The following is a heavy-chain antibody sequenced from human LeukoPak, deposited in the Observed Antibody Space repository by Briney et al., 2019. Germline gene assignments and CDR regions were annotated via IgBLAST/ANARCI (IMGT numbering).Heavy chain of an antibody. CDR3: ANIRGVITEVDY. J-gene: IGHJ4*02. CDR2: INSDGTST. D-gene: IGHD3-10*01. V-gene: IGHV3-74*01. Sequence: GGSLRLSCAASGFTFSSYWMHWVRQAPGKGLVWVSRINSDGTSTNYADSVKGRFTISRDNSKNTLYLQMNSLRAEDTAVYYCANIRGVITEVDYWGQGTLVTVSS. CDR1: GFTFSSYW.